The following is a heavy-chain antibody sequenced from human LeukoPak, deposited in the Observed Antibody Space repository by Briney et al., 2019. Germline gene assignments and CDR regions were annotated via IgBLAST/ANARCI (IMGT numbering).Heavy chain of an antibody. V-gene: IGHV4-59*08. J-gene: IGHJ6*02. CDR3: ARHIPVIWSSGYYYGMDV. CDR2: ISYSGST. CDR1: GGSISNYY. Sequence: PSETLSLTCTVSGGSISNYYWSWIRQPPGKGLEWIGYISYSGSTNYNPSLRSRVAISEDTSRNQFSLRLNSVTAADTAVYYCARHIPVIWSSGYYYGMDVWGQGNTVTVSS. D-gene: IGHD3-3*01.